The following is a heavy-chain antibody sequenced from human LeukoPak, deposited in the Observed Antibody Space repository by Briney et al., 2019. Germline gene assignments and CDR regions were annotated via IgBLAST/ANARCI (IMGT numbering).Heavy chain of an antibody. CDR1: GGSISSYY. CDR3: ARDASRIQLWPL. D-gene: IGHD5-18*01. J-gene: IGHJ4*02. CDR2: IYYSGST. Sequence: SSETLSLTCTVSGGSISSYYWSWIRQPPGKGLEWIGYIYYSGSTNYNPSLKSRVTISVDTSKNQFSLKLSSVTAADTAIYYCARDASRIQLWPLWGQGTLVTVSS. V-gene: IGHV4-59*12.